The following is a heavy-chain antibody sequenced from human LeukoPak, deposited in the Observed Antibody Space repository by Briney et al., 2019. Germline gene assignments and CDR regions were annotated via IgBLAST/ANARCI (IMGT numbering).Heavy chain of an antibody. D-gene: IGHD1-26*01. CDR1: GGSISSGSYY. V-gene: IGHV4-61*02. Sequence: SETLSLTCTVSGGSISSGSYYWSWIRQPAGKGLEWIGRIYTSGSTNYNPSLKSRVTISVDTSKNQFSLKLSSVTAADTAVYYCARNSGSYPEYYYYYYYMDVWGTGTTVTVSS. J-gene: IGHJ6*03. CDR2: IYTSGST. CDR3: ARNSGSYPEYYYYYYYMDV.